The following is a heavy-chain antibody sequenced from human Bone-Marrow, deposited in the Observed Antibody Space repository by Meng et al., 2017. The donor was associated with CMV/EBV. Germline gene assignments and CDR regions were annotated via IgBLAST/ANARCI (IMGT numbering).Heavy chain of an antibody. V-gene: IGHV3-33*01. CDR1: GFTFSNHG. J-gene: IGHJ4*02. CDR3: ARDLYGGSGSYFDY. CDR2: IWYDGSNK. D-gene: IGHD1-26*01. Sequence: SGFTFSNHGMHWVRQDPGKGLEWVAVIWYDGSNKYYGDFVKGRFTISRDNSKNALYLQMNSLGADDTAVYYCARDLYGGSGSYFDYWGQGTLVTVSS.